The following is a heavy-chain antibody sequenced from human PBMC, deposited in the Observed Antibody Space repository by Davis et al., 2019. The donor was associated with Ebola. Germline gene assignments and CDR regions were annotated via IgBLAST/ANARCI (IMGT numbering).Heavy chain of an antibody. V-gene: IGHV3-48*02. CDR2: ISSRSSAI. J-gene: IGHJ4*02. Sequence: GESLKISCAASGFTFSNAWMNWVRQAPWKGLEWVSYISSRSSAIYYADSMKGRFTISRDNAKNSLYLQMNSLGDQDTAGYYCARGSVSRLGWEFDYWGQGTLGTLPS. CDR3: ARGSVSRLGWEFDY. CDR1: GFTFSNAW. D-gene: IGHD3-16*01.